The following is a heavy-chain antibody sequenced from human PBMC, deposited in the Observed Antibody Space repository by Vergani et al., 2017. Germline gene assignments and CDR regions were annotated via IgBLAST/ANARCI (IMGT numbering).Heavy chain of an antibody. CDR2: IYPLNSET. J-gene: IGHJ5*02. CDR1: GDNFNNYW. D-gene: IGHD3-10*01. Sequence: EVQLIQSGTEVRQPGASLKISCKDSGDNFNNYWIGWVRQMPGKGLEWMAVIYPLNSETVYSPSFQGQVTISADKSINTAYLQWSSLKATDTAMYYCARRRHSGSYFWAPNWSDPWGQGTLVTVSS. V-gene: IGHV5-51*03. CDR3: ARRRHSGSYFWAPNWSDP.